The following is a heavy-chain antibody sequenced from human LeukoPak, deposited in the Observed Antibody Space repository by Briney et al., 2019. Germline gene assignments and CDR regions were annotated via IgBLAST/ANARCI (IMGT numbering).Heavy chain of an antibody. Sequence: PGGSLRLSCAASGFTFSNYALSWVRQAPGKGLEWVSAISVSADSTYYADSVKGRFAISRDNSKNTLYLQMNSLRAEDTAVYYCARAYSSSTFDYWGQGTLVTVSS. CDR3: ARAYSSSTFDY. V-gene: IGHV3-23*01. J-gene: IGHJ4*02. CDR1: GFTFSNYA. CDR2: ISVSADST. D-gene: IGHD6-13*01.